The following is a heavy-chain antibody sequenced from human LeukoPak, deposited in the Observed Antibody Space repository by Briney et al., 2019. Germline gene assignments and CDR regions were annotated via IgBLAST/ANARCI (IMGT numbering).Heavy chain of an antibody. D-gene: IGHD4-17*01. J-gene: IGHJ4*02. V-gene: IGHV3-33*06. CDR2: IWFDGSDK. CDR3: AKGLWGTTVTPLDY. CDR1: GFTFSSYW. Sequence: GGSLRLSCAASGFTFSSYWMSWVRQAPGKGLEWVAGIWFDGSDKYYADSVKGRFTMSRDNSKNTLYLRMNSLRAEDTALYFCAKGLWGTTVTPLDYWGQGTLVTVSS.